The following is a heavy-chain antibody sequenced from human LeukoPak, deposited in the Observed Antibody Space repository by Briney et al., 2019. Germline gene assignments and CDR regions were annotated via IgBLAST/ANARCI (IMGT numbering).Heavy chain of an antibody. D-gene: IGHD6-13*01. CDR2: INHSGST. V-gene: IGHV4-34*01. CDR1: GGSFGGYY. J-gene: IGHJ4*02. CDR3: ARRRVAAAGTSPSFDY. Sequence: SETLSLTCAVYGGSFGGYYWSWIRQPPGKGLEWIGEINHSGSTNYNPSLKSRVTISVDTSKNQFSLKLSSVTAADTAVYYCARRRVAAAGTSPSFDYWGQGTLVTVSS.